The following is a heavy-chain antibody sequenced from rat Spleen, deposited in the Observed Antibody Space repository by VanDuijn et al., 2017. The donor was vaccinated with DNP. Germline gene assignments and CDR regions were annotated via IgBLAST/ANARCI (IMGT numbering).Heavy chain of an antibody. CDR1: GFTFSRYW. Sequence: EVQLVETGGGLVQPGKSLKLSCVASGFTFSRYWMYWIRQTPGKGLEWLSSINTDGGSTFYPDSVKGRFTISRDNAKSTLYLQMDSLRSEDTATYDCARHGDTYVRDAWGQGASVTVSS. V-gene: IGHV5-58*01. CDR2: INTDGGST. D-gene: IGHD1-1*01. J-gene: IGHJ4*01. CDR3: ARHGDTYVRDA.